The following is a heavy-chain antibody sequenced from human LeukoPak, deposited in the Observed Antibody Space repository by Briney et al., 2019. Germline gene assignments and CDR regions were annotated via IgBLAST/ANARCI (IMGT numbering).Heavy chain of an antibody. Sequence: GRSLRLSCAASGFTFSSYAMHWVRQAPGKGLEWVAVISYDGSNKYYADSVKGRFTISRDNSENTLYLQMNSLRAEDTAVYYCARENAFDIWGQGTMVTVSS. CDR2: ISYDGSNK. CDR1: GFTFSSYA. J-gene: IGHJ3*02. V-gene: IGHV3-30-3*01. CDR3: ARENAFDI.